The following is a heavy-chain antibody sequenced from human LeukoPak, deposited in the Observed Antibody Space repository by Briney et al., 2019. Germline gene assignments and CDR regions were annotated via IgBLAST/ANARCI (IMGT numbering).Heavy chain of an antibody. CDR3: AREDNWNAFDY. CDR1: GFTFSTYA. J-gene: IGHJ4*02. V-gene: IGHV3-21*01. CDR2: ITTGSTYM. D-gene: IGHD1-1*01. Sequence: GGSLRLSCAASGFTFSTYAMTWVRQAPGKGLEWVSSITTGSTYMYNADSVKGRFTISRDNAKNSLYLQMNSLRAEDTAVYYCAREDNWNAFDYWGQGTLVTVSS.